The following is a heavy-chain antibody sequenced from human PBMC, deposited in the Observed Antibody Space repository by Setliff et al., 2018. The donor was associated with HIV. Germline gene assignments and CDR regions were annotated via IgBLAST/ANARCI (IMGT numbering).Heavy chain of an antibody. CDR2: IYYSGTT. J-gene: IGHJ5*02. CDR3: ARHDCGGDCSINWFDP. Sequence: PSETLSLTCTVSGDSVSSASYYWSWIRQPPGKGLEWIGYIYYSGTTKYNPSLKSRVTISVDTSKNQFSLKLSSVTAADTAVYYCARHDCGGDCSINWFDPWGQGTLVTVSS. V-gene: IGHV4-61*01. D-gene: IGHD2-21*02. CDR1: GDSVSSASYY.